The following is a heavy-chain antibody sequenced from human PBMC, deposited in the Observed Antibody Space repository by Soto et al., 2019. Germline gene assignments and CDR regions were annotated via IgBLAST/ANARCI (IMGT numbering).Heavy chain of an antibody. V-gene: IGHV1-2*02. CDR3: ARVRSLYSSSWSFDY. Sequence: ASVKVSCKASGYTFTGYYMHWVRQALGQGLEWMGWINPNSGGTNYAQKFQGRVTMTRDTSISTAYMELSRLRSDDTAVYYCARVRSLYSSSWSFDYWGQGTLVTVSS. CDR1: GYTFTGYY. J-gene: IGHJ4*02. D-gene: IGHD6-13*01. CDR2: INPNSGGT.